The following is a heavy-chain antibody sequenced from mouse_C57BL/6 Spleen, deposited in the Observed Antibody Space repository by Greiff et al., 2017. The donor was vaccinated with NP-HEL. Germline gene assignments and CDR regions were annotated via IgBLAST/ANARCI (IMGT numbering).Heavy chain of an antibody. V-gene: IGHV1-59*01. CDR1: GYTFTSYW. Sequence: QVHVKQPGAELVRPGTSVKLSCKASGYTFTSYWMHWVKQRPGQGLEWIGVIDPSDSYTNYNQKFKGKATLTVDTSSSTAYMQLSSLTSEDSAVYYCARWPTVVAFDYWGQGTTLTVSS. J-gene: IGHJ2*01. D-gene: IGHD1-1*01. CDR2: IDPSDSYT. CDR3: ARWPTVVAFDY.